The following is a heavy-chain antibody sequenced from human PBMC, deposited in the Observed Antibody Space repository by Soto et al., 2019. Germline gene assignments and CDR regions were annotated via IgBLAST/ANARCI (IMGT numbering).Heavy chain of an antibody. D-gene: IGHD2-15*01. V-gene: IGHV3-49*03. CDR1: GFTFGDYA. CDR3: TRSSAVVVAATPGRQPPYFDY. Sequence: PGGSLSLSCTASGFTFGDYAMSWFRQAPGKGLEWVGFIRSKAYGGTTEYAASVKGRFTISRDDSKSIAYLQMNSLKTEDTAVYYCTRSSAVVVAATPGRQPPYFDYWGQGTLVTVSS. CDR2: IRSKAYGGTT. J-gene: IGHJ4*02.